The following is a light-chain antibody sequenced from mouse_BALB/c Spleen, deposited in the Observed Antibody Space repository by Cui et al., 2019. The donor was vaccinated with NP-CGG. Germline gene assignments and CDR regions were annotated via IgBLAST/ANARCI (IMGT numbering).Light chain of an antibody. J-gene: IGLJ1*01. CDR1: TGAGTTSNY. CDR2: GTN. CDR3: ALWYSNHWV. Sequence: QAVVTQESALTTSPGEPVTLTCRSSTGAGTTSNYANWVQEKPDHLFTGLIGGTNNRAPGVPARFSGSLIGDKAALTITGAQTEDEAIYFCALWYSNHWVFGGGTKLTVL. V-gene: IGLV1*01.